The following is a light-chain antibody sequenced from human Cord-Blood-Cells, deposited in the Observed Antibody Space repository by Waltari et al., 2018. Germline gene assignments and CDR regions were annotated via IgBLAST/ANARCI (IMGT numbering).Light chain of an antibody. CDR1: SSDVGGYNY. CDR2: DVS. J-gene: IGLJ2*01. V-gene: IGLV2-14*01. Sequence: QSALTQPASVSGSPGQSITISCTGTSSDVGGYNYVSVYQQHPGKAPKHMIYDVSNRPSGVSNRFAGSKSGNTASLTISGLQAEDEADYYCSSYTSSSTVVFGGGTKLTVL. CDR3: SSYTSSSTVV.